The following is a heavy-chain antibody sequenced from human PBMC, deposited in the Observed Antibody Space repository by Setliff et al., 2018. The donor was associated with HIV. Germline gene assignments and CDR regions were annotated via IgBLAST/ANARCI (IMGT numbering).Heavy chain of an antibody. Sequence: PSETLSLTCTVTGGSISSGGFYWTWIRQHPGKGLEWIGYIYTSGSVNYNPSLNSRVTISVDTSKNQFSLKVNSVTAADTAVYYCARHSGVASPNWFDPWGQGTLVTVSS. J-gene: IGHJ5*02. CDR2: IYTSGSV. D-gene: IGHD3-10*01. CDR3: ARHSGVASPNWFDP. V-gene: IGHV4-61*08. CDR1: GGSISSGGFY.